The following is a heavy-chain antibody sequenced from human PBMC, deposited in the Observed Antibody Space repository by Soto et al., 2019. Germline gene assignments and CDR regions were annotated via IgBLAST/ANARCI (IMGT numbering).Heavy chain of an antibody. Sequence: EVQLVESGGGLVKPGGSLRLSCAASGFTFSSQGMNWVRQAPGKGLEWVSFVSGSSSYTLYADSVKGRFTISSDNAKNSLDLQMNGLRAEDTAVYYCARGGMVRGYDYWGQGTLVTVSS. J-gene: IGHJ4*02. CDR1: GFTFSSQG. D-gene: IGHD3-10*01. CDR3: ARGGMVRGYDY. V-gene: IGHV3-21*01. CDR2: VSGSSSYT.